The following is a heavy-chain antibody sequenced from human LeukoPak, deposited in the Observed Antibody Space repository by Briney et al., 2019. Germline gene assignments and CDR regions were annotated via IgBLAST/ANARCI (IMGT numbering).Heavy chain of an antibody. CDR3: ARDPHFCGELRGLDN. V-gene: IGHV3-21*01. Sequence: GESLRLSCTASGFTFSSYSMTWVRQAPGKGLEWVSSFTSRSGSIYYADSVKGRFTISRDNAKNSLYLQMNSLRAEDTAVYYCARDPHFCGELRGLDNWGQRTLVTVSS. CDR1: GFTFSSYS. CDR2: FTSRSGSI. J-gene: IGHJ4*02. D-gene: IGHD3-10*01.